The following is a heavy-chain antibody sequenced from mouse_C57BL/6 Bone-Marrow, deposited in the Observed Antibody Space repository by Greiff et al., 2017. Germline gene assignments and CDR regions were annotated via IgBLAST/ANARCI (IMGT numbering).Heavy chain of an antibody. Sequence: VQLQQSGAELVKPGASVKMSCKASGYTFTTYPIEWMKQNHGQSLEWIGNFHPSDDDTKYNEKFKGKATLTVEKSSSTVYLELSRLTSDDSAVDYCARGGDYGGYYFDYWGQGTTLTVSS. D-gene: IGHD2-4*01. CDR3: ARGGDYGGYYFDY. CDR2: FHPSDDDT. J-gene: IGHJ2*01. V-gene: IGHV1-47*01. CDR1: GYTFTTYP.